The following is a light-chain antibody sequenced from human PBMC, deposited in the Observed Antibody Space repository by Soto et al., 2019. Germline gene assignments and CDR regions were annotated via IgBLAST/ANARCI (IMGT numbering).Light chain of an antibody. V-gene: IGKV3-20*01. CDR1: QSVISSY. J-gene: IGKJ1*01. CDR2: GAS. Sequence: EIVLTQSPGTLSLSPGERATLSCRASQSVISSYLAWYQQKPGQAPRLLIYGASGRATGIPDRFSGSGSGTDFTLTISRLEPEDFAVYYCQQYHNSPITFGQGTKVDSK. CDR3: QQYHNSPIT.